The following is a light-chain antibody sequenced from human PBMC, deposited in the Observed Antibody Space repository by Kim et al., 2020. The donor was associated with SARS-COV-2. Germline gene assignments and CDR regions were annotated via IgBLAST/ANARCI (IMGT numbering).Light chain of an antibody. J-gene: IGLJ1*01. CDR1: SSDVGGYNY. Sequence: GQSVTISSTGTSSDVGGYNYVSWYQHHPGKAPKLMIYEVSKRPSGVPERFSGSKSGNTASLTVSGLQAEDEADYYCSSYAGSNIYVFGTGTKVTVL. V-gene: IGLV2-8*01. CDR2: EVS. CDR3: SSYAGSNIYV.